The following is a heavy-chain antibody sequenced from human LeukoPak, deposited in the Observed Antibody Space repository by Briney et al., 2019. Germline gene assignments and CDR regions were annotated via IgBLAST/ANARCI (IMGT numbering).Heavy chain of an antibody. V-gene: IGHV3-30*02. CDR3: ARLRRNSDRSGYYYYYDY. CDR1: GFTFSSYG. Sequence: PGGSLRLSCAASGFTFSSYGMHWVRQAPGKGLEWVAFIRHDGSNKYYADSVKGRFTISRDNSKNTLYLQMDSLRGDDTAVYYCARLRRNSDRSGYYYYYDYWGQGTLVTVSS. J-gene: IGHJ4*02. D-gene: IGHD3-22*01. CDR2: IRHDGSNK.